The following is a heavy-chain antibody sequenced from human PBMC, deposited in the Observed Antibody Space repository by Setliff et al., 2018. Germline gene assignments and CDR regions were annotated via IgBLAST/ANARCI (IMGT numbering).Heavy chain of an antibody. V-gene: IGHV1-24*01. CDR1: GTTFNSHA. D-gene: IGHD3-10*01. CDR2: FDPEDGVT. Sequence: GASVKVSCKTSGTTFNSHAINRVRQAPGKGLEWMGGFDPEDGVTIYAQKFQGRVTMTEDTSTDTAYMELSSLRSEDTAVYYCATGGTYGSGSSYDYWGQGTLVTVPQ. CDR3: ATGGTYGSGSSYDY. J-gene: IGHJ4*02.